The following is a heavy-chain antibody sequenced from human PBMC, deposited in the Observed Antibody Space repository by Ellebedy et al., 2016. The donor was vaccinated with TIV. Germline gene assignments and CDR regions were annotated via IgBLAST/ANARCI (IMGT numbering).Heavy chain of an antibody. CDR2: ISWNSGSI. D-gene: IGHD2-21*01. CDR3: AREMWWDASRDFDY. Sequence: GGSLRLSCAASGFTFDDYAMHWVRQAPGKGLEWVSGISWNSGSIGYADSVKGRFTISRDNAKNSLYLQMNSLRAEDTALYYCAREMWWDASRDFDYWGQGTLVTVSS. V-gene: IGHV3-9*01. CDR1: GFTFDDYA. J-gene: IGHJ4*02.